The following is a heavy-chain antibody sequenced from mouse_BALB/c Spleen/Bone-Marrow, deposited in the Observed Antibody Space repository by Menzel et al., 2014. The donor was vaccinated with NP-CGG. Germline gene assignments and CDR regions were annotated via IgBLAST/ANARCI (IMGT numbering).Heavy chain of an antibody. Sequence: EVKLQESGAELVRSGASVKLSCTASGFNIKDYYMHWVKQRPEQGLEWIGWIYPENGDTEYAPKFQGKATMTADTSSNTAYMQLSSLTSEDTAVYYCNGTYYAMDYWGQGTSVTVSS. V-gene: IGHV14-4*02. CDR3: NGTYYAMDY. J-gene: IGHJ4*01. D-gene: IGHD5-1*01. CDR1: GFNIKDYY. CDR2: IYPENGDT.